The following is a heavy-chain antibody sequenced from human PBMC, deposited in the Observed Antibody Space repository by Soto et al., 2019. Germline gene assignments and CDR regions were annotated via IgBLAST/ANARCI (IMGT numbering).Heavy chain of an antibody. CDR1: GYTFTTFS. CDR2: INAGSGNT. J-gene: IGHJ3*02. Sequence: ASVKVSCKASGYTFTTFSMHWVRQAPGHRLDWMGWINAGSGNTKYSQKFQGRVMLTVDTFASTAYMELSSLTSEDTAVYYCMRSTPDAFEIWGQGTMVTVSS. CDR3: MRSTPDAFEI. V-gene: IGHV1-3*01.